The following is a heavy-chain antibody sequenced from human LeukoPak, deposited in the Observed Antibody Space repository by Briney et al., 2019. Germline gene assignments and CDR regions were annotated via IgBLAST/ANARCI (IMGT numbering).Heavy chain of an antibody. D-gene: IGHD6-19*01. CDR3: ARWTRIAVSGLWYFDY. Sequence: PGRSLRLSCAVSGFTFSSFEMNWVRQAPGKGLEWVSYISGSGSSIYYADSVKGRFTISRDNAKNSLYLQMNSLRAEDTAIYYCARWTRIAVSGLWYFDYWGQGTLVTVSS. CDR2: ISGSGSSI. CDR1: GFTFSSFE. J-gene: IGHJ4*02. V-gene: IGHV3-48*03.